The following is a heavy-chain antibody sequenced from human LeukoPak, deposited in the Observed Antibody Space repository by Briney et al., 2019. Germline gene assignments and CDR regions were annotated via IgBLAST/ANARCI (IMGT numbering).Heavy chain of an antibody. V-gene: IGHV5-51*01. CDR2: FYPGDSNT. CDR3: ARGVRDDYNYWYLDL. J-gene: IGHJ2*01. D-gene: IGHD5-24*01. CDR1: GYNFTSYW. Sequence: GESLKISCKGSGYNFTSYWIGWVRQMPGKGLEWMGIFYPGDSNTRYSPSFQGQVTISADKSISTAYLQWSSLKASDTAIFYCARGVRDDYNYWYLDLWGRGTLVTVSS.